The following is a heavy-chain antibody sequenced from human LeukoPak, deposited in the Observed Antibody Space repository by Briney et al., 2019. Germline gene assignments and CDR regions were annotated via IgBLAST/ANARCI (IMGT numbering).Heavy chain of an antibody. J-gene: IGHJ5*02. CDR2: ITSDGIST. CDR3: AIHDYSGWYFS. CDR1: GFTFSIYA. D-gene: IGHD6-19*01. V-gene: IGHV3-23*01. Sequence: PGGSLRLSCAASGFTFSIYAMSWVRQAPGKGLEWVSTITSDGISTYYVDSVKGRFTVSRDNSKNTLHLQMNSLRAEDTAVYYCAIHDYSGWYFSWGRGTLVTVSS.